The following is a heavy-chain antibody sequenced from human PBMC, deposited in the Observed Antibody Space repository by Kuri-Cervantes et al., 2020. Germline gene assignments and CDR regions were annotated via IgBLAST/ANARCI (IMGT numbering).Heavy chain of an antibody. CDR3: ARRVTEVTTGENWFDP. V-gene: IGHV5-51*01. Sequence: GGSLRLSCKGSGYSFTSYWIGWVRQMPGKGLELMGIIYPPDSDTRYSPSFQGQVIISADRSISTAYLQWSSLKASDTAIYYCARRVTEVTTGENWFDPWGEGTLVTVSS. D-gene: IGHD4-17*01. J-gene: IGHJ5*02. CDR2: IYPPDSDT. CDR1: GYSFTSYW.